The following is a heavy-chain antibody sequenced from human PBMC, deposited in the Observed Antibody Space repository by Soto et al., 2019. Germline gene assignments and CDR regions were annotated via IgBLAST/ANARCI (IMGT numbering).Heavy chain of an antibody. D-gene: IGHD4-4*01. J-gene: IGHJ4*02. CDR3: VRHVQFQSFDY. Sequence: EVQLVESGGGLVQPGESLRLSCAASGFIFSNFLMHWVRQAPGEGLVWLARIDSDGSRTRYADSVKGRFTISRDNAKITLYLQINSLRADDTAMYYCVRHVQFQSFDYWGQGTLVTVSS. CDR2: IDSDGSRT. V-gene: IGHV3-74*01. CDR1: GFIFSNFL.